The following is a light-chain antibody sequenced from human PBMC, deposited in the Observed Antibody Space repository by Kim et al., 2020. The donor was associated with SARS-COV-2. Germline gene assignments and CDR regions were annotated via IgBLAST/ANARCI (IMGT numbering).Light chain of an antibody. Sequence: QTVTISGTGSNSNIANNDLYWYQQLPETAPKLLIDDNNKRPSGFPDRFSGSKSGTSATLGITGLQTGDEADYYCGTWDSSLSAVFGGGTQLTVL. CDR3: GTWDSSLSAV. CDR1: NSNIANND. J-gene: IGLJ3*02. V-gene: IGLV1-51*01. CDR2: DNN.